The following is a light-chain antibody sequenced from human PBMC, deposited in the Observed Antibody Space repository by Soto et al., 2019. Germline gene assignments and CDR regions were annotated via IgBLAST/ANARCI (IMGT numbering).Light chain of an antibody. CDR3: NSYSGGPNLYL. J-gene: IGLJ1*01. CDR1: STDIGGYNY. V-gene: IGLV2-14*01. CDR2: DVS. Sequence: QSVLTQPASVSGSPGQSITISCTGTSTDIGGYNYVSWYQQHPGKAPKLLISDVSNRPSGISFRFSGSKSGNTASLTISGLQAEDEADYYCNSYSGGPNLYLFVTGSKVTVL.